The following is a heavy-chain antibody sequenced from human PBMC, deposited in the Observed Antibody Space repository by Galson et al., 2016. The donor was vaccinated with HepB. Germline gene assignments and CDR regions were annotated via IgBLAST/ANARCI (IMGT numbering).Heavy chain of an antibody. D-gene: IGHD2-15*01. CDR1: GGSYY. CDR2: NFYSGST. Sequence: QVQLQESGPGLVKPSETLSLTCTVPGGSYYWSWIRQPPGKGLEWIGYNFYSGSTSDNPSLESRVTISVDMSKNQFSLKLSSVTAADTAVYYCATLTGGTYYFAYWSQGTLVTVSS. CDR3: ATLTGGTYYFAY. J-gene: IGHJ4*02. V-gene: IGHV4-59*08.